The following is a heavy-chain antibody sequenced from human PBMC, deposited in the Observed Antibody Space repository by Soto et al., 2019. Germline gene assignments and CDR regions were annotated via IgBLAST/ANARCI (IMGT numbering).Heavy chain of an antibody. J-gene: IGHJ5*01. V-gene: IGHV3-23*01. Sequence: GGSLRLSCAASGFTFINYAMSWVRQAPGKGLEWVSAISGGGGSTYYADSVKGRVTISRDNSKNTLYLQMNSLRAEDKAVYYRGKDGGYPGYGEGWFASWGEGSLVTVPS. CDR3: GKDGGYPGYGEGWFAS. D-gene: IGHD5-12*01. CDR1: GFTFINYA. CDR2: ISGGGGST.